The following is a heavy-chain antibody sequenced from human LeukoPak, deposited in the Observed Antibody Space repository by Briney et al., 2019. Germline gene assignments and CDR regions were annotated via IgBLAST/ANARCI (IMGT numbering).Heavy chain of an antibody. V-gene: IGHV1-69*04. J-gene: IGHJ4*02. Sequence: GASVKVSCKASGGTFNSYGISWVRQAPRQGLEWMGRIIPILGITNYAQKFQGRVTITADKSTSTAYMELSSLRSEDTAVYYCAREGPGTRARWWGGGSDDVEASKPYDYWGQGTLVTVSS. CDR3: AREGPGTRARWWGGGSDDVEASKPYDY. CDR2: IIPILGIT. D-gene: IGHD2-15*01. CDR1: GGTFNSYG.